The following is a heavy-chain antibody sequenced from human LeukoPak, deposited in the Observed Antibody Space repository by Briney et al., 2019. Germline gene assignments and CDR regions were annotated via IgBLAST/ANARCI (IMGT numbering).Heavy chain of an antibody. CDR2: IRSRAYGGTT. V-gene: IGHV3-49*03. CDR1: GFTFGDYT. J-gene: IGHJ6*02. D-gene: IGHD3-22*01. Sequence: GGSLRLSCTGSGFTFGDYTMTWIRQVPGKGLEWVGFIRSRAYGGTTEFAASVKNRFTISRDDSKSIAYLQMNSLKTEDTGVYYCTRDPTMIEGVWGQGTTVTVSS. CDR3: TRDPTMIEGV.